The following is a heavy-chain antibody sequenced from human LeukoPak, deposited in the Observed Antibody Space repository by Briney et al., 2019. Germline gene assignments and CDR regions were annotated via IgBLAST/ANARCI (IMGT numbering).Heavy chain of an antibody. D-gene: IGHD3-10*02. J-gene: IGHJ6*02. CDR2: IYYSGST. V-gene: IGHV4-39*01. Sequence: PSETLSLTCTVSGGSISSSSYYWGWIRQPPGKGLEWIGSIYYSGSTYYNPSLKSRVTISVDTSKNQFSLKLSSVTAADTAVYYCARPSFTMVGYGMDVWGQGTTVTVSS. CDR1: GGSISSSSYY. CDR3: ARPSFTMVGYGMDV.